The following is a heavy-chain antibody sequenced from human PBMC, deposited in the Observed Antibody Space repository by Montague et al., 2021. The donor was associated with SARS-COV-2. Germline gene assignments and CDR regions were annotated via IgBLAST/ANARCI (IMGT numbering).Heavy chain of an antibody. CDR1: GGSISSGGYY. Sequence: SETLSLTCTVSGGSISSGGYYWSWIRQPPGKGLEWIGCIYYSGSTYYNPSLKSRVTISVDTSKNQFSLKLSSVTAADTAVYYCARDPVHLYDAAGTSYGMDVWGQGTMVTVSS. V-gene: IGHV4-39*07. CDR2: IYYSGST. CDR3: ARDPVHLYDAAGTSYGMDV. J-gene: IGHJ6*02. D-gene: IGHD1-1*01.